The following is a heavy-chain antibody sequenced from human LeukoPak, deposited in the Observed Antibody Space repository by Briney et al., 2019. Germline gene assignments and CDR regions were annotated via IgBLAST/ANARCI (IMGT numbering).Heavy chain of an antibody. CDR3: AKDFCCLEGLWFGELGD. Sequence: PGGSLRLSCAASGFTFSHYVMSWVRQAPGKGLEWVSTLSGRGDESYYTDSVKGRFTISRDNSKNTLFLQLNSLRAEDTAVYYCAKDFCCLEGLWFGELGDWGQGTLVTVSS. V-gene: IGHV3-23*01. CDR1: GFTFSHYV. CDR2: LSGRGDES. J-gene: IGHJ4*02. D-gene: IGHD3-10*01.